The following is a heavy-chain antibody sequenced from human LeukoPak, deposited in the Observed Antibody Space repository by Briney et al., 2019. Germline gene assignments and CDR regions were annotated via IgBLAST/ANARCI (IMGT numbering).Heavy chain of an antibody. D-gene: IGHD3-22*01. CDR1: GFTFSSYA. CDR2: ISGSGGST. J-gene: IGHJ4*02. V-gene: IGHV3-23*01. Sequence: GGSLRLSCAASGFTFSSYAMSWVRQAPGKGLEWVSAISGSGGSTYYADSVKGRFTISRDNAKNSLYLQMNSLRAEDTAVYYCAREDEGYSPSFDYWGQGTLVTVSS. CDR3: AREDEGYSPSFDY.